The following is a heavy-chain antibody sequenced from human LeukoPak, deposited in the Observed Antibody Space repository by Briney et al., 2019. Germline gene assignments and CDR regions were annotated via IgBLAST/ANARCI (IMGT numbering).Heavy chain of an antibody. J-gene: IGHJ4*02. Sequence: GGSLRLSCVASGFTFSDYAMSWVRQAPGKGLEWVSTMSGDTLSTWYADSVKGRFTITRDNSKNTVYLQMNSLTSDDTALYYCAKKWPTLGGTTVAFESWGQGTLVTVSS. CDR3: AKKWPTLGGTTVAFES. CDR2: MSGDTLST. D-gene: IGHD1-1*01. V-gene: IGHV3-23*01. CDR1: GFTFSDYA.